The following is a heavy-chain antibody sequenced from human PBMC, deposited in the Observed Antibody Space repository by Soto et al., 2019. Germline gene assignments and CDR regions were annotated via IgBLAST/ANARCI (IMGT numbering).Heavy chain of an antibody. J-gene: IGHJ3*02. CDR3: STAPNGDYIGAFDN. D-gene: IGHD4-17*01. Sequence: PGGSLRLSCAASGFTFSSYSMNWVRQAPGKGLEWVSYISSSSSTIYYADSVKGRFTISRDNSKNTLYLQMDSLRADDTAVYYCSTAPNGDYIGAFDNWGQGTMVTVSS. V-gene: IGHV3-48*01. CDR2: ISSSSSTI. CDR1: GFTFSSYS.